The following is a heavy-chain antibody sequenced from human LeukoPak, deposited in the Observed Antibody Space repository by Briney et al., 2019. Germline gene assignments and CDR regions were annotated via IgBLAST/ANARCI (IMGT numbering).Heavy chain of an antibody. Sequence: SETLSLTCAVYGGSFSGYYWSWIRQPPGKGLEWIGEINHSGSTNYNPSLKSRVTISVDTSKNQFSLKLSSVTAADTAVYYCARDPPSYYYDSSGPQNAFDIWGQGTMVTVSS. CDR1: GGSFSGYY. CDR2: INHSGST. CDR3: ARDPPSYYYDSSGPQNAFDI. V-gene: IGHV4-34*01. J-gene: IGHJ3*02. D-gene: IGHD3-22*01.